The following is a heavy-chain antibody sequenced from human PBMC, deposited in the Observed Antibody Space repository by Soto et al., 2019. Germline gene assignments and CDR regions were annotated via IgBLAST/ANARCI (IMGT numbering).Heavy chain of an antibody. Sequence: GGSLRLSCAASGFTFSSYLMSWVRQAPGKGLEWVANIKQDGSEKYYVDSVKGRFTISRDNAKNSLYLQMNSLRAEDTAVYYCARLSYGSGSYYNLNYYYYYGMDVWGQGTTVTVSS. J-gene: IGHJ6*02. V-gene: IGHV3-7*03. CDR2: IKQDGSEK. CDR1: GFTFSSYL. CDR3: ARLSYGSGSYYNLNYYYYYGMDV. D-gene: IGHD3-10*01.